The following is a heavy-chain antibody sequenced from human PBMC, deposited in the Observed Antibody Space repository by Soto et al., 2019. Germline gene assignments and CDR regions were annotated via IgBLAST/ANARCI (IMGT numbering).Heavy chain of an antibody. CDR2: ISQSGGNT. J-gene: IGHJ1*01. D-gene: IGHD2-15*01. Sequence: EVQLLESGGGLEQPGGSLRLSCAASGFSFSINGMSWVRQAPGRGLEWVSGISQSGGNTYYADSVKGRFTISRDNSNNTLYLQMNSLRADDPGVYFCANHRTVAAHVCQHWGQGTLVTVSS. V-gene: IGHV3-23*01. CDR3: ANHRTVAAHVCQH. CDR1: GFSFSING.